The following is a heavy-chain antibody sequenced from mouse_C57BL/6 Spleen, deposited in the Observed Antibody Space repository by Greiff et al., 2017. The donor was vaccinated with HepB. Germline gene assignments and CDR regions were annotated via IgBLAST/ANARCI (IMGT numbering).Heavy chain of an antibody. CDR1: GYTFTSYW. V-gene: IGHV1-50*01. Sequence: VQLQQSGAELVKPGASVKLSCKASGYTFTSYWMQWVKQRPGQGLEWIGEIDPSDSSTNYNQKFKGKATLTVDTSSSTAYMQLSSLTSEDSAVYYGARRAVTDGSPSDWYFDVWGTGTTVTVSS. CDR2: IDPSDSST. D-gene: IGHD1-1*01. CDR3: ARRAVTDGSPSDWYFDV. J-gene: IGHJ1*03.